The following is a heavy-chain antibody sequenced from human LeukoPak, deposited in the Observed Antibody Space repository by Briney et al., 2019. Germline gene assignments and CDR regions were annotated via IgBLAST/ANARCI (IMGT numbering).Heavy chain of an antibody. V-gene: IGHV4-34*01. Sequence: SETLPLTCAVYGGSFSGYYWSWIRQPPGKGLEWIGEINHSGSTNYNPSLKSRVTISVDTSKNQFSLKLSSVTAADTAVYYCARERIQLWLRYFDYWGQGTLVTVSS. J-gene: IGHJ4*02. CDR1: GGSFSGYY. CDR2: INHSGST. CDR3: ARERIQLWLRYFDY. D-gene: IGHD5-18*01.